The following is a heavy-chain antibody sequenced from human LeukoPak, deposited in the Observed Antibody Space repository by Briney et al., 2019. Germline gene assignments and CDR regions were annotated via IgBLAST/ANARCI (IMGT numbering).Heavy chain of an antibody. J-gene: IGHJ4*02. V-gene: IGHV3-53*01. Sequence: GGSLRLSCTVSGFTVSSNSMSWVRQAPGKGLEWVSFIYSDNTHYSYSVNGRFTISRDKSKNTLYLQMNSLRAEDTAVYYCARRAGAYSHPYDSWGQGTLVTVSS. CDR1: GFTVSSNS. D-gene: IGHD4/OR15-4a*01. CDR2: IYSDNT. CDR3: ARRAGAYSHPYDS.